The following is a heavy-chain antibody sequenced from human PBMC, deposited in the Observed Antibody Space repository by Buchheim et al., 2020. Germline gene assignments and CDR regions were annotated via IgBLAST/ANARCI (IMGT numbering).Heavy chain of an antibody. D-gene: IGHD2-2*01. CDR2: ITASGAST. Sequence: EVQLLESGGGLVQPGGSLRLSCAASGLTFSSYAMNWVRQAPGKGLEWVSAITASGASTYYADSVKGRFIISRDNSKNTLYLQMHSLRAEDSAVYYCAKDLRVVPAGMDWGQGTL. V-gene: IGHV3-23*01. CDR3: AKDLRVVPAGMD. J-gene: IGHJ4*02. CDR1: GLTFSSYA.